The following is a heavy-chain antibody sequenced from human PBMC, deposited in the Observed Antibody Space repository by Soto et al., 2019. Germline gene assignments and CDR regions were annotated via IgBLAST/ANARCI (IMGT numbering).Heavy chain of an antibody. CDR3: ARSHSFDGSIYHYYFDF. J-gene: IGHJ4*02. CDR1: GGSIGSFY. Sequence: SETLSLTCTVSGGSIGSFYWSWIRQPPGGTLEWIGYIYASGTTTYNPSLESRVTMSVDMPNNEFSLGLTSVTAADTAVYYCARSHSFDGSIYHYYFDFWGQGTLVTVSS. D-gene: IGHD3-3*02. CDR2: IYASGTT. V-gene: IGHV4-59*01.